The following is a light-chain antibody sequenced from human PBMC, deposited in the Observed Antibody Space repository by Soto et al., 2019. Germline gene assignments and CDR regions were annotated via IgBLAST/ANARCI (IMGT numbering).Light chain of an antibody. CDR2: SAS. J-gene: IGKJ1*01. CDR3: QQYAGSPRT. V-gene: IGKV3-20*01. Sequence: EIVFTQSPATLSLSPGERGTLSCRASQNLGTLYLAWFQQKSGQAPRLLIYSASRRATGIPDRFTGSGSGTDFTLTINRVEPEDFAVYFCQQYAGSPRTFGQGTKVDIK. CDR1: QNLGTLY.